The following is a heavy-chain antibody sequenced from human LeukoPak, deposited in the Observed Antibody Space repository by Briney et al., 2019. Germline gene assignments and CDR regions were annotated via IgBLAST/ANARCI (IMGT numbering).Heavy chain of an antibody. CDR1: GGSISSGDHY. V-gene: IGHV4-30-4*01. Sequence: SQTLSLTCTVSGGSISSGDHYWSWIRQPPGKDLEWIGFIYYSGSTYYNPSLKSRVTISIDTSKNQFSLKLSSVTAAGTAVYYCARSISGYDECPFDCWGQGTLVTVSS. CDR2: IYYSGST. CDR3: ARSISGYDECPFDC. J-gene: IGHJ4*02. D-gene: IGHD5-12*01.